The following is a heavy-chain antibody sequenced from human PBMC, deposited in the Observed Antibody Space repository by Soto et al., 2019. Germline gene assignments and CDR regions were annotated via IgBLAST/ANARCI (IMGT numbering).Heavy chain of an antibody. V-gene: IGHV3-49*04. Sequence: PGGSLRLSCTASGFTFGDSPMNWVRQAPGKGLEWVGLIRSKAYGGTTEYAASVKGRFTISRDESKSIAYLQMNSLKTEDTAIYYCSRGGSAWYLVYSDYWGQGTLVTVSS. CDR3: SRGGSAWYLVYSDY. CDR2: IRSKAYGGTT. D-gene: IGHD6-19*01. J-gene: IGHJ4*02. CDR1: GFTFGDSP.